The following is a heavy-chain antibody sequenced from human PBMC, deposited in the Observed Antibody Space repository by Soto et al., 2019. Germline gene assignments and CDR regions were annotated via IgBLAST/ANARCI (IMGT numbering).Heavy chain of an antibody. D-gene: IGHD3-10*01. Sequence: QITLKESGPTLVKPTQTLTGTCTFSGFSLSTSGVAVGWVRQPPEKALEWLALIFWDDDKRYSPSLKSRLTITRDTSKNHVVLTMANMDPVDTATYYCARLLYGSGSYQFDYWGQGTLVTVSS. CDR2: IFWDDDK. V-gene: IGHV2-5*02. J-gene: IGHJ4*02. CDR1: GFSLSTSGVA. CDR3: ARLLYGSGSYQFDY.